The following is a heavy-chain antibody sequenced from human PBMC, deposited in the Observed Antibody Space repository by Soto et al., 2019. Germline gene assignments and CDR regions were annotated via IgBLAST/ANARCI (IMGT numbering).Heavy chain of an antibody. Sequence: SETLSLTCAVSGYSISSGYYWGWIRQPPGKGLEWIGGIYHSGSTYYNPSLKSRVTISVDTSKNQFSLKLSSVTAADTAVYYCARGYYYDSSGSVAFDIWGQGTMVTVSS. CDR3: ARGYYYDSSGSVAFDI. CDR2: IYHSGST. V-gene: IGHV4-38-2*01. D-gene: IGHD3-22*01. J-gene: IGHJ3*02. CDR1: GYSISSGYY.